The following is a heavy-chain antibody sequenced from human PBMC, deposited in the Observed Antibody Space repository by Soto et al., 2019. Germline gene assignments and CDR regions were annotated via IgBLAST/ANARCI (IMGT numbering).Heavy chain of an antibody. Sequence: PSETLSLTCAVYGGSFSGYYWSWIRQPPGKGLEWIGEINHSGSTNYNPSLKSRVTISVDTSKNQFSLKLSSVTAADTAVYYCARGQFWSGYPFEYWGQGTLHIITS. CDR1: GGSFSGYY. J-gene: IGHJ4*02. CDR2: INHSGST. D-gene: IGHD3-3*01. CDR3: ARGQFWSGYPFEY. V-gene: IGHV4-34*01.